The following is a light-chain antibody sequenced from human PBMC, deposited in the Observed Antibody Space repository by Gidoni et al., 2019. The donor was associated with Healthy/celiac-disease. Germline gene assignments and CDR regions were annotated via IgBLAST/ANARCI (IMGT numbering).Light chain of an antibody. CDR3: QSYDSSSV. Sequence: QSVLTQPPSVSGPPGQRVTIPCTGSSSNIGAGYDVHWYQQLPGTAPKLLIYGTSSAASGVPDRFSGSKSGTSASLAITGLQAEDEADYYCQSYDSSSVFGGGTKLTVL. V-gene: IGLV1-40*01. J-gene: IGLJ3*02. CDR2: GTS. CDR1: SSNIGAGYD.